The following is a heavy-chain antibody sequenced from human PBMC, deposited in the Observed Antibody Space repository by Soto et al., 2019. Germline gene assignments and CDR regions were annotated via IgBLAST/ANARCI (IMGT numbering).Heavy chain of an antibody. Sequence: QVRLVQSGAEVKKPGASVKVSCKASGYTFINYGISWVRQAPGQGLEWMGWISAYNGNTNYAQKLQGRVTMTTDTSTSTAYMELRSLRSDDTAVYYCARDVRATYDFWSVDWFDPWGQGTLVTVSS. V-gene: IGHV1-18*01. CDR1: GYTFINYG. CDR3: ARDVRATYDFWSVDWFDP. CDR2: ISAYNGNT. D-gene: IGHD3-3*01. J-gene: IGHJ5*02.